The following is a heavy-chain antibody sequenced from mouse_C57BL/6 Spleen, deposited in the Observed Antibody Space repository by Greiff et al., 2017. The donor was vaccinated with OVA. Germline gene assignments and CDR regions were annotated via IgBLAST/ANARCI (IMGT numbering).Heavy chain of an antibody. CDR3: ERWSTTGDY. D-gene: IGHD2-14*01. V-gene: IGHV1-19*01. CDR2: INPYNGGT. Sequence: EVQLQQSGPVLVKPGASVKISCKASGYTFTDYYMNWVKQSHGKSLEWIGDINPYNGGTSYNQKFKGKATLTVDKSSITADMELHRLTSEDTAVYYCERWSTTGDYWGQGTPVTVSA. J-gene: IGHJ3*01. CDR1: GYTFTDYY.